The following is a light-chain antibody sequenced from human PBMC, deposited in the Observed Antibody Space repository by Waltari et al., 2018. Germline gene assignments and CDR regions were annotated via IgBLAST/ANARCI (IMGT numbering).Light chain of an antibody. CDR2: PAS. CDR1: LNIDSD. Sequence: DIQMTQSPSSLSASVGDRVTITSLANLNIDSDLNWYQQTPGKAPRLLIYPASSLQRGVPSRFSGSGSGTDFTLTVSSLQPEDFAIYYCQQSYTTPPMYTFGQGTKLEIK. V-gene: IGKV1-39*01. J-gene: IGKJ2*01. CDR3: QQSYTTPPMYT.